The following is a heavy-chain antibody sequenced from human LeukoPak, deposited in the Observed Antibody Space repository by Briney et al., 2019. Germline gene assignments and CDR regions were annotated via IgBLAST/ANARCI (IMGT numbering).Heavy chain of an antibody. CDR2: ISYDGSNK. Sequence: GSLRLSCAASGFTFSSYGMHWVRQAPGKGLEWVAVISYDGSNKYYADSVKGRFTISRDNSKNTLYLQMNSLRAEDTAVYYCAKVVDRSAADYWGQGTLVTVSS. V-gene: IGHV3-30*18. D-gene: IGHD3-22*01. J-gene: IGHJ4*02. CDR3: AKVVDRSAADY. CDR1: GFTFSSYG.